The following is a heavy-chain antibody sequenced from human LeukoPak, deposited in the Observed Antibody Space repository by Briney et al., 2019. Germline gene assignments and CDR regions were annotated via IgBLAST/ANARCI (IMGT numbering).Heavy chain of an antibody. D-gene: IGHD3-3*01. CDR3: ARGLTIFGVVTPQGHYFDY. CDR2: IYHSGST. V-gene: IGHV4-38-2*02. Sequence: PSETLSLTCTVSGYSISSGYYWGWIRQPPGKGLEWIGSIYHSGSTYYNPSLKSRVTISVDTSKHQFSLKLSSVTAAETAVYYCARGLTIFGVVTPQGHYFDYWGQGTLVTVSS. J-gene: IGHJ4*02. CDR1: GYSISSGYY.